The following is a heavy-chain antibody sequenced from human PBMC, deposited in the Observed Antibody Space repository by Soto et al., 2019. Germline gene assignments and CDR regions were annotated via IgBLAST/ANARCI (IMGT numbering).Heavy chain of an antibody. CDR3: ASGQWGWFDP. D-gene: IGHD2-8*01. CDR1: GGSISTNTYY. J-gene: IGHJ5*02. CDR2: IYHSGST. Sequence: PSETLSLTCTVSGGSISTNTYYWGWLRQPPGKGLEWIGYIYHSGSTYYNPSLKSRVTISVDRSKNQFSLKLSSVTAADTAVYYCASGQWGWFDPWGQGTLVTVSS. V-gene: IGHV4-30-2*01.